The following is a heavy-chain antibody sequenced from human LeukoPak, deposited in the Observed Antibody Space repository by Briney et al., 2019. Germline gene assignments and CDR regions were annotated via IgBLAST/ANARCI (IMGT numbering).Heavy chain of an antibody. V-gene: IGHV3-23*01. J-gene: IGHJ5*02. D-gene: IGHD2-2*02. CDR2: ISGTGSST. CDR1: GFTFGNYA. CDR3: AKASVAIPQYCNS. Sequence: GGSLRLSCEASGFTFGNYAMNWVRQAPGKGLEWVSTISGTGSSTYYADSAKGRFTISRDNSKDTLFLQLNSLTAADTAMYFCAKASVAIPQYCNSWGQGTLVTISS.